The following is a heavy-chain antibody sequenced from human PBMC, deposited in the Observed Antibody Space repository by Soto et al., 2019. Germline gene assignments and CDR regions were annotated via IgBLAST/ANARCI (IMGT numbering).Heavy chain of an antibody. V-gene: IGHV4-34*02. CDR1: GGSFSDFY. J-gene: IGHJ4*02. CDR2: INHIGYT. Sequence: QVQLQQWGAGLLKPSETLSLTCAVSGGSFSDFYWTWIRQLPGKGLEWSGEINHIGYTNYNPSLERRXAXSXXTSKNQFSLDLRSVTAADTAVYYCGPRGAVAPRGYWGQGTLVTVSS. D-gene: IGHD2-15*01. CDR3: GPRGAVAPRGY.